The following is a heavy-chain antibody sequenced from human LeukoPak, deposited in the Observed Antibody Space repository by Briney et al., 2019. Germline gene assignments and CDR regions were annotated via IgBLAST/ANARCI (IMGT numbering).Heavy chain of an antibody. Sequence: ASVKVSCKASGYIFTGYYMHWVRQAPGQGLEWMGWINPNSGGTNYAQKFQGRVTMTRDTSISTAYMELSRLRSDDTAVYYCAREDSYYYDSSGYYPFDYWGQGTLVTVSS. CDR1: GYIFTGYY. J-gene: IGHJ4*02. V-gene: IGHV1-2*02. CDR3: AREDSYYYDSSGYYPFDY. CDR2: INPNSGGT. D-gene: IGHD3-22*01.